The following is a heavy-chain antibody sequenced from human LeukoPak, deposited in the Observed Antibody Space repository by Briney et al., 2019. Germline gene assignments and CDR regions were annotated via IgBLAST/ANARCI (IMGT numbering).Heavy chain of an antibody. Sequence: PGGSLRLSCAASGFTFSSYEMNWVRQAPGKGLEWVSYISSSGSTISYADSVKGRFTISRDNAKNSLYLQMNSLRAEDTAVYYCARDSCSSTSCYKGPDYWGQGTLVTVSS. D-gene: IGHD2-2*02. V-gene: IGHV3-48*03. CDR3: ARDSCSSTSCYKGPDY. CDR2: ISSSGSTI. CDR1: GFTFSSYE. J-gene: IGHJ4*02.